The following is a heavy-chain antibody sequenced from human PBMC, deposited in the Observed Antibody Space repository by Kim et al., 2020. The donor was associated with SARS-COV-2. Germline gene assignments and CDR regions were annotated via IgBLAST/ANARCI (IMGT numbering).Heavy chain of an antibody. CDR1: GGSVSSDSYY. CDR2: IYHSGTT. V-gene: IGHV4-61*01. J-gene: IGHJ4*02. Sequence: SETLSLTCTVSGGSVSSDSYYWTWIRQPPGKGLEWIGHIYHSGTTNYNPLLKSRVTISLDTSKNQFSLKLSSVTAADTAVYYCARDRSFGYDSSGYYLSYFVCWGQGTLVTVSS. CDR3: ARDRSFGYDSSGYYLSYFVC. D-gene: IGHD3-22*01.